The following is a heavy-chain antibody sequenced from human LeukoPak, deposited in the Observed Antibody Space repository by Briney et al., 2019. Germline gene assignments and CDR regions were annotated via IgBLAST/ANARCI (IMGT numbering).Heavy chain of an antibody. J-gene: IGHJ6*03. Sequence: GASVKVSCKASGYTLTSYDVNWVRQATGQGLEWMGWMNPNSGNTGYAQKFQGRVTITRNTSISTAYMELSSLRSEDTAVYYCARGWSVGYYYYYMDVWGKGTTVTVSS. D-gene: IGHD4-23*01. CDR1: GYTLTSYD. V-gene: IGHV1-8*03. CDR3: ARGWSVGYYYYYMDV. CDR2: MNPNSGNT.